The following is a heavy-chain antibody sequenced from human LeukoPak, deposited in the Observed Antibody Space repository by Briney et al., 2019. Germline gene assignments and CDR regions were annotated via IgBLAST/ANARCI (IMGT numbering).Heavy chain of an antibody. Sequence: SVNVSCKVSGYTLTELSMHWVRQAPGQGLEWMGGIIPIFGTANYAQKFQGRVTITADESTSTAYMELSSLRSEDTAVYYCARVALWFGAATRDYYYGMDVWGQGTTVTVSS. V-gene: IGHV1-69*13. CDR2: IIPIFGTA. D-gene: IGHD3-10*01. CDR1: GYTLTELS. CDR3: ARVALWFGAATRDYYYGMDV. J-gene: IGHJ6*02.